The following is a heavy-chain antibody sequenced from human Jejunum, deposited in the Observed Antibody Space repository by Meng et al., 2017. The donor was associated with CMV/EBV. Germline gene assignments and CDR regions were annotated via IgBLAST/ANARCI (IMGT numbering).Heavy chain of an antibody. J-gene: IGHJ4*02. CDR1: GGSISSSIYY. CDR2: IFYTGGT. Sequence: SGGSISSSIYYWGWIRQPPGKGLEWIGSIFYTGGTYYNPSLTSRVTISVDTSKSHLSLELSSVTAADTAMYYCARQYGRSVFDYWGQGTLVTVSS. V-gene: IGHV4-39*07. CDR3: ARQYGRSVFDY. D-gene: IGHD2/OR15-2a*01.